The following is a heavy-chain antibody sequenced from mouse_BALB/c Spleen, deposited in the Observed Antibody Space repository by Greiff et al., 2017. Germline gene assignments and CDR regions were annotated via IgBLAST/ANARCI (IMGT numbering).Heavy chain of an antibody. D-gene: IGHD2-4*01. CDR3: ARPPVYYDYEFAY. CDR2: IDPANGNT. CDR1: GFNIKDTY. Sequence: EVQLQQSGAELVKPGASVKLSCTASGFNIKDTYMHWVKQRPEQGLEWIGRIDPANGNTKYDPKFQGKATITADTSSNTAYLQLSSLTSEDTAVYYCARPPVYYDYEFAYWGQGTLVTVSA. V-gene: IGHV14-3*02. J-gene: IGHJ3*01.